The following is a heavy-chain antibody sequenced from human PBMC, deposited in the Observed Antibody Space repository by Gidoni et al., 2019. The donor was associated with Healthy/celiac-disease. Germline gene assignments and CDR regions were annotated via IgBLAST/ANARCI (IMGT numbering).Heavy chain of an antibody. D-gene: IGHD3-22*01. CDR3: ARDRYYYDSSGPFDY. CDR2: IKQDGSEK. CDR1: GFTFSSYW. V-gene: IGHV3-7*01. J-gene: IGHJ4*02. Sequence: EVQLVESGGGLVQPGGSLRLPCAASGFTFSSYWMSWVRQAPGKGLEWVANIKQDGSEKYYVDSVKGRFTISRDNAKNSLYLQMNSLRAEDTAVYYCARDRYYYDSSGPFDYWGQGTLVTVSS.